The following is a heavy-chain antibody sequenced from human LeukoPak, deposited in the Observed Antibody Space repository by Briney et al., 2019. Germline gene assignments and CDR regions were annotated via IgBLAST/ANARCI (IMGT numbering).Heavy chain of an antibody. CDR2: INHSGST. CDR1: GGSFSGYY. D-gene: IGHD6-13*01. V-gene: IGHV4-34*01. CDR3: ARMTVGIAAAGKPMDV. Sequence: SETLSLTCAVYGGSFSGYYWSWIRQPPGKGLEWMGEINHSGSTNYNPSLKSRVTISVDTSKNQFSLKLSSVTAADTAVYYCARMTVGIAAAGKPMDVWGKGTTVTVSS. J-gene: IGHJ6*03.